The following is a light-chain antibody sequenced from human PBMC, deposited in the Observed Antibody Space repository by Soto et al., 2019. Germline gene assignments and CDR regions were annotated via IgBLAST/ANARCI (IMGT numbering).Light chain of an antibody. Sequence: EIVLTQSPGTLSVSPGERATLSCRASQSVSSNLAWYQQKPGQAPRLLIYGASTRATGIPARFSGSGSGTEFTLTISNLQSEDFAVYFCQQYHNWPPITFGQGTRLE. CDR3: QQYHNWPPIT. J-gene: IGKJ5*01. V-gene: IGKV3D-15*01. CDR1: QSVSSN. CDR2: GAS.